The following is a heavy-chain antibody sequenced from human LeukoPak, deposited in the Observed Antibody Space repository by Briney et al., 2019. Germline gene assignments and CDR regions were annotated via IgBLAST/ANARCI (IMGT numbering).Heavy chain of an antibody. V-gene: IGHV4-59*08. J-gene: IGHJ3*02. CDR1: GGSICSYS. D-gene: IGHD5-12*01. Sequence: PSETLSLTCTVSGGSICSYSWSWIRQPPGEGVEWVGSIYYSGSTNYNPSLKSRVTMSVDTSKNQFSLKLSSVTAADTAVYYCARHGGESIVAMILHAFDIWGQGTMVTVSS. CDR3: ARHGGESIVAMILHAFDI. CDR2: IYYSGST.